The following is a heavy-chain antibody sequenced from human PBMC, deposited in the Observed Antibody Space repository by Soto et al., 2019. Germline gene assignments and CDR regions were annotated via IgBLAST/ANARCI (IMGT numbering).Heavy chain of an antibody. CDR2: ISGSGGST. Sequence: GGSLRLSCAASGFTFSSYAMSWVRQAPGKGLEWVSAISGSGGSTYYADSVKGRFTISRDNSKNTLYLQMNSLRAEDTAVDYCAKDVEKRAVKALYYYYGMDVWGQGTTVTVSS. CDR1: GFTFSSYA. V-gene: IGHV3-23*01. D-gene: IGHD4-17*01. J-gene: IGHJ6*02. CDR3: AKDVEKRAVKALYYYYGMDV.